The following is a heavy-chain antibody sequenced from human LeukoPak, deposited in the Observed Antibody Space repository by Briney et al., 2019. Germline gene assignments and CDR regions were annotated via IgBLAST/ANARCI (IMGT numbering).Heavy chain of an antibody. D-gene: IGHD6-13*01. V-gene: IGHV3-21*01. CDR1: GFTFSTYS. CDR3: ARETTGMAAAGLDY. J-gene: IGHJ4*02. Sequence: GGSLRLSCAASGFTFSTYSMNWVRQAPGKGLEWVSSISSRSDYIYYADSLKGRFTISRNNAKNSLYLQMNSLRAEDTAVYYCARETTGMAAAGLDYWGQGTLVTVSS. CDR2: ISSRSDYI.